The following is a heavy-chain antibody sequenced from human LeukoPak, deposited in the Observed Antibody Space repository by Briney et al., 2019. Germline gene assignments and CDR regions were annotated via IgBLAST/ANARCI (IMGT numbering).Heavy chain of an antibody. J-gene: IGHJ3*01. CDR1: GFTLSNYE. CDR2: ISSRGSST. D-gene: IGHD1-1*01. V-gene: IGHV3-48*03. CDR3: VRDRGTAMLRSFDF. Sequence: PGGSLSLSCATSGFTLSNYEMNWVRQTPGKGLEWVSHISSRGSSTYYADSVKGRFTISRDNAENSLYLQMNSLTVEDTAVYYCVRDRGTAMLRSFDFWGQGTMVTVSS.